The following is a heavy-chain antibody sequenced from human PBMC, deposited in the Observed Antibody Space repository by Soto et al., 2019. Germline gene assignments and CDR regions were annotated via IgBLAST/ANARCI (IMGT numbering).Heavy chain of an antibody. CDR1: GGSISSGDYY. D-gene: IGHD3-3*01. CDR2: IYYSGST. Sequence: QVQLQESGPGLVKPSQTLSLTCTVSGGSISSGDYYWSWIRQPPGKGLEWIGYIYYSGSTYYNPSLKSRVARSVDTSQNQFSLKLSSVTAADTAVYYCATYVLRFLEWLTVRDAFDIWGQGTMVTVSS. CDR3: ATYVLRFLEWLTVRDAFDI. J-gene: IGHJ3*02. V-gene: IGHV4-30-4*01.